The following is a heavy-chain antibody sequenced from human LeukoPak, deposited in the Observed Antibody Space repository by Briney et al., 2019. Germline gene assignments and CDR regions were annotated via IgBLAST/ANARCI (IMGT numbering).Heavy chain of an antibody. CDR3: ARDHLGAVDI. CDR2: INPNSGGT. J-gene: IGHJ3*02. CDR1: GYTFTGYY. Sequence: ASVKVSCKASGYTFTGYYMYWVRQAPGQGLEWMGWINPNSGGTNYAQKFQGRVTMTRDTSISTAYMELSSLRSDDTAVYYCARDHLGAVDIWGQGTMVTVSS. V-gene: IGHV1-2*02.